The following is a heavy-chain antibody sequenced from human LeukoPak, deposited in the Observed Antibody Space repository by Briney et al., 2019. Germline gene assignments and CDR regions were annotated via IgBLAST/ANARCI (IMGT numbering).Heavy chain of an antibody. J-gene: IGHJ3*02. Sequence: ASVKVSCKASGGTFSSYAISWVRQAPGQGLEWMGRIIPIFGTANYAQKFQGRATITTDESMSTAYMELSSLRSEDTTVYYCARDTGADYYDSSGYHMSAFDIWGQGTMVTASS. V-gene: IGHV1-69*05. D-gene: IGHD3-22*01. CDR3: ARDTGADYYDSSGYHMSAFDI. CDR2: IIPIFGTA. CDR1: GGTFSSYA.